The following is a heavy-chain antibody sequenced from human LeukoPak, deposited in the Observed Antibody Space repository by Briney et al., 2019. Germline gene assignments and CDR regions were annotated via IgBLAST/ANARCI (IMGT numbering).Heavy chain of an antibody. V-gene: IGHV3-20*04. D-gene: IGHD1-1*01. CDR2: INWNGGST. Sequence: GGSLRLSCAASGFTFDDYGMSCVRQAPRKGLEWGSGINWNGGSTGYADSVKGRFSISRDNAKNSLYLQMNSLRAEDTALYYCAREGFSGYNWNDPQGPRSYYFDYWGQGTLVTVSS. CDR3: AREGFSGYNWNDPQGPRSYYFDY. CDR1: GFTFDDYG. J-gene: IGHJ4*02.